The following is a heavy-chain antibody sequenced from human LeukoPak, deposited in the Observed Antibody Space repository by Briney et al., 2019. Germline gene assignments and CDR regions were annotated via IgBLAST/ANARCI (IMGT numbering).Heavy chain of an antibody. CDR2: MNPNSGNT. J-gene: IGHJ6*02. CDR1: GYTFTSYD. D-gene: IGHD6-13*01. CDR3: QGSSWPYYYYGMDV. Sequence: GASVKVSCKASGYTFTSYDINWVRQATGQGLEWMGWMNPNSGNTGYAQKFQGRVTMTRNTSISTAYMELSSLRSEDTAVYYRQGSSWPYYYYGMDVWGQGTTVTVSS. V-gene: IGHV1-8*01.